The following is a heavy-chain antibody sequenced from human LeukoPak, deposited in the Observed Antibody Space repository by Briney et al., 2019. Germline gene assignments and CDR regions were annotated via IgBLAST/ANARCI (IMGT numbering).Heavy chain of an antibody. J-gene: IGHJ4*02. Sequence: ASVKVSCKASGYTFTGYYMHWVRQAPGQGPEWMGWINPNSGGTNYAQKFQGRVTMTRETSISTAYMELSRLTSDDTAVYYCARGGSSGWNPFDYWGQGSLVTVSS. CDR3: ARGGSSGWNPFDY. V-gene: IGHV1-2*02. CDR2: INPNSGGT. D-gene: IGHD6-19*01. CDR1: GYTFTGYY.